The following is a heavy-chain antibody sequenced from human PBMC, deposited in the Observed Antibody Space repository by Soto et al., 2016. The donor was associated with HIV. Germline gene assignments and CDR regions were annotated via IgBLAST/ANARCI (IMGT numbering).Heavy chain of an antibody. Sequence: QVQLVQSGAEVKKPGSSVKVSCKASGGTFSSYAISWVRQAPGQGLEWMGGISPIFGTANYAQKFQGRVTITADESTSTAYMELTSLRSEDTAVYYCGRDRASSGSYYSANYYGMDVWGQGTTVTVSS. D-gene: IGHD3-10*01. CDR2: ISPIFGTA. J-gene: IGHJ6*02. CDR1: GGTFSSYA. CDR3: GRDRASSGSYYSANYYGMDV. V-gene: IGHV1-69*13.